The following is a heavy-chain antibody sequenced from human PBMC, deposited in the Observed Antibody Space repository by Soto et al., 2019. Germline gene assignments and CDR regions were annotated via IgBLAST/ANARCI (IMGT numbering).Heavy chain of an antibody. CDR1: GGTFSSYA. J-gene: IGHJ4*02. V-gene: IGHV1-69*06. D-gene: IGHD4-17*01. CDR2: IIPIFGTA. Sequence: SVKVSCKASGGTFSSYAISWVRQAPGQGLEWMGGIIPIFGTANYAQKFQGRVTITADKSTSTAYMELSSLRSEDTAVYYCARKKMTTVTFFDYWGQGTLVTVSS. CDR3: ARKKMTTVTFFDY.